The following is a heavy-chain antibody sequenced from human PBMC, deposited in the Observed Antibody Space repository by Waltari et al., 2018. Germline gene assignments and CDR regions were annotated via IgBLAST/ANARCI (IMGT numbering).Heavy chain of an antibody. V-gene: IGHV3-21*01. CDR2: ISSSSSYI. J-gene: IGHJ4*02. Sequence: EVQLVESGGGLVKPGGSLRLSCAASGFTFSSYSMNWVRQAPGKGLEWVSSISSSSSYIYYADSVKGRFTISRDNAKNSQYLQMNSLRAEDTAVYYCARSPYDYVWGSYRTKNYFDYWGQGTLVTVSS. CDR1: GFTFSSYS. D-gene: IGHD3-16*02. CDR3: ARSPYDYVWGSYRTKNYFDY.